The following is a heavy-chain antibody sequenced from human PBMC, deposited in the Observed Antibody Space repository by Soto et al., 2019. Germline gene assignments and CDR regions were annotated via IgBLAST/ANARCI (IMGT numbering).Heavy chain of an antibody. CDR1: GGSISSSRSY. CDR2: IFYAGNT. D-gene: IGHD6-13*01. V-gene: IGHV4-39*01. Sequence: QLQLQESGPGLVKPSETLSLTCNVSGGSISSSRSYWAWFRQPPAKDVGWIANIFYAGNTYYKPYLNSRVPLSVDTSKNQFSLKLDSVTAEDTAVYYCARQAAAPGIDLWFDPWGQGTLVTVSS. J-gene: IGHJ5*02. CDR3: ARQAAAPGIDLWFDP.